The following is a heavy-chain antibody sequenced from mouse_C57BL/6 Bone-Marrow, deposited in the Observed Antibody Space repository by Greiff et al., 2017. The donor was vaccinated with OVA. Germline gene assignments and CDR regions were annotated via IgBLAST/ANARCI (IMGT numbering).Heavy chain of an antibody. J-gene: IGHJ2*01. D-gene: IGHD1-1*01. CDR2: FHPYNDDT. V-gene: IGHV1-47*01. Sequence: VQLQQSGAELVKPGASVKMSCKASGYTFTTYPIEWMKQNHGKSLEWIGNFHPYNDDTKYNEKFKGKATLTVETSSSTVYLELSRLTSDDSAVYYCARGTTVVAPYYFDYWGQGTTLTVSS. CDR1: GYTFTTYP. CDR3: ARGTTVVAPYYFDY.